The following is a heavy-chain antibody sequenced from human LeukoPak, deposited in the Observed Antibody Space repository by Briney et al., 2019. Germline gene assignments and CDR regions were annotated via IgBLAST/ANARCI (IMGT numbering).Heavy chain of an antibody. CDR3: ARESLRDAFDI. CDR2: FDPEDGET. J-gene: IGHJ3*02. V-gene: IGHV1-24*01. D-gene: IGHD1-26*01. CDR1: GYTLSEFS. Sequence: ASVKGSCKVSGYTLSEFSMHWVRQAPGKGLEWMGGFDPEDGETIYAQKFQGRVSMTEDTSTDTAYMELSSLRSEDTAVYYCARESLRDAFDIWGQGTMVTVSS.